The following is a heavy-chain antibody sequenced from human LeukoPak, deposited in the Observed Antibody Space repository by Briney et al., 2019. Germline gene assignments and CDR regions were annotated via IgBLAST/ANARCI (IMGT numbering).Heavy chain of an antibody. Sequence: PSETLSLTCTVSGGSISSYYWSWIRQPPGKGLEWIGYIYYSGSTNYNPSLKSRVTISVDTSKYQFSLKLSSVTAADTAVYYCARLEGDSSSSPYYYYYGMDVWGQGTTVTVSS. CDR3: ARLEGDSSSSPYYYYYGMDV. J-gene: IGHJ6*02. CDR1: GGSISSYY. V-gene: IGHV4-59*08. CDR2: IYYSGST. D-gene: IGHD6-13*01.